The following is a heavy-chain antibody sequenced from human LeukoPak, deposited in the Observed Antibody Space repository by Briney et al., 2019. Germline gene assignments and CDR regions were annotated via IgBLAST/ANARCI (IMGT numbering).Heavy chain of an antibody. V-gene: IGHV3-23*01. Sequence: GWSLRLSCTASGFTFSSYAMSWVRQAPEKGLEWVSAISRSGGTTYDADAVKGRFTITRDNSKNTLYLQMNSLRAEDMAVYYCAACASGSYYRSWFDPWGQGTLVAVSS. CDR1: GFTFSSYA. J-gene: IGHJ5*02. CDR2: ISRSGGTT. CDR3: AACASGSYYRSWFDP. D-gene: IGHD3-10*01.